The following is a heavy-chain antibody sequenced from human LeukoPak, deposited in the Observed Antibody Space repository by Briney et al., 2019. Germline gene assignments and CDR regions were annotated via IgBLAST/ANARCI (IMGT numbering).Heavy chain of an antibody. CDR3: SRGSGPFSPFGH. V-gene: IGHV4-39*07. D-gene: IGHD1-26*01. Sequence: PSETLSLTCSVSGGSISKSNHYWGWIRQPPGKGLEWIGSIYYGGSTYYNPSLRSRVTMSLDESKNHLSLLLASVTAADTAIYYCSRGSGPFSPFGHWGQGTLVTVTS. CDR1: GGSISKSNHY. J-gene: IGHJ4*02. CDR2: IYYGGST.